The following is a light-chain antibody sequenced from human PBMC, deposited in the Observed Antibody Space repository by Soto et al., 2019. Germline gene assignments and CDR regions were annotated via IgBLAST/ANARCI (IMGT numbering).Light chain of an antibody. CDR1: SSDVGGYNY. V-gene: IGLV2-14*01. J-gene: IGLJ3*02. CDR3: SFSRGWV. Sequence: QSALTQPASVSGSPGQSITISCTGTSSDVGGYNYVSWYQQHPGKAPKLMIYDVSNRPSGVSNRFSGSKSGNTASLTISGLQAEDEADYYCSFSRGWVFGGGTQLTVL. CDR2: DVS.